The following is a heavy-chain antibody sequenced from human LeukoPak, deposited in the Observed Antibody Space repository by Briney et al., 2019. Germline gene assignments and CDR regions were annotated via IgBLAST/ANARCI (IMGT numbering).Heavy chain of an antibody. V-gene: IGHV4-30-4*01. CDR2: IYYSGST. Sequence: PSETLSLTCTVSGGSISSGDYYWSWIRQPPGKGLEWIGYIYYSGSTYYNPSLKSRVTISVDTSKNQFSLKLSSVTAADTAVYYCAREGKYCSSTSCYAFVDYWGQGTLVTVSS. CDR3: AREGKYCSSTSCYAFVDY. D-gene: IGHD2-2*01. CDR1: GGSISSGDYY. J-gene: IGHJ4*02.